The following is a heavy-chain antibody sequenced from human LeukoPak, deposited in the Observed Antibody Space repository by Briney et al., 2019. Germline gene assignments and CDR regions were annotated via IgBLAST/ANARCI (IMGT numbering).Heavy chain of an antibody. D-gene: IGHD3-10*01. CDR1: SHYW. CDR3: ARGMEDFDY. CDR2: IYYSGST. Sequence: SHYWMSWVRQPPGKGLEWIGSIYYSGSTYYNPSLKSRVTISVDTSKNQFSLKLSSVTAADTAVYYCARGMEDFDYWGQGTLVTVSS. V-gene: IGHV4-39*07. J-gene: IGHJ4*02.